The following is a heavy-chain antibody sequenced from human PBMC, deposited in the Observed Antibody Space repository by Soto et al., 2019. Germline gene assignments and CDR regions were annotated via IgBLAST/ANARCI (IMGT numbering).Heavy chain of an antibody. D-gene: IGHD6-13*01. CDR3: ARDSFMIAAAGTESYFHYYYGMDV. V-gene: IGHV3-48*02. CDR1: GFTFSSYS. J-gene: IGHJ6*02. Sequence: GGSLRLSCAASGFTFSSYSMNWVRQAPGKGLEWVSYISSSSSTIYYADSVKGRFTISRDNAKNSLYLQMNSLRDEDTAVYYCARDSFMIAAAGTESYFHYYYGMDVWGQGTTVTVSS. CDR2: ISSSSSTI.